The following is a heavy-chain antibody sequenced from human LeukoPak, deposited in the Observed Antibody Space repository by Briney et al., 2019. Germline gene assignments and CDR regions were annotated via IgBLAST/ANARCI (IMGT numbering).Heavy chain of an antibody. Sequence: ASETLSLTCTVSGGLISSYYWSWIRQPPGKGLEWLGYISYSGSTNYNPSLKSRLTISVDTSKNQFSLKLSSVTAADTAVYYCARRYCSNSNCYFDYWGQGTLVTVSS. J-gene: IGHJ4*02. D-gene: IGHD2-2*01. CDR1: GGLISSYY. CDR2: ISYSGST. CDR3: ARRYCSNSNCYFDY. V-gene: IGHV4-59*01.